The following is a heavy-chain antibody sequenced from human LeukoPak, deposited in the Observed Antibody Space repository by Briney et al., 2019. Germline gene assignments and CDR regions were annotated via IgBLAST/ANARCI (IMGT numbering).Heavy chain of an antibody. CDR2: IKQDGSEK. V-gene: IGHV3-7*01. CDR3: SSGSHFDY. Sequence: PGGSLRLSCAASGFNFSGYWMSWVRQAPGKGLEWVANIKQDGSEKYYVDSVKGRFTISGDNAKNSLYLQMNSLRAEDTAVYYCSSGSHFDYWGKGTLVAVPS. J-gene: IGHJ4*02. D-gene: IGHD3-10*01. CDR1: GFNFSGYW.